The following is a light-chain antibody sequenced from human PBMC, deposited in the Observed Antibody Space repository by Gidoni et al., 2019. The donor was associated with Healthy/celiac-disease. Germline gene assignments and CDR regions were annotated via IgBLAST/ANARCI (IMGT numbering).Light chain of an antibody. Sequence: DIQLTQSPSSLSASVGDRVTITCRASQSISSYLNWYQQKPGKAPKLLIYAASSLQSGVPSRFSGSGSGTDFTLTISSLQPEDFATYYCQQKTFXQXTKVEIK. V-gene: IGKV1-39*01. CDR1: QSISSY. CDR2: AAS. CDR3: QQKT. J-gene: IGKJ1*01.